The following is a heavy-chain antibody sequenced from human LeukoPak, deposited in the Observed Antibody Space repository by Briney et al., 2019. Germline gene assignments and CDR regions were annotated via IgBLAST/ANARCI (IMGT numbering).Heavy chain of an antibody. V-gene: IGHV3-74*01. CDR1: GFTFSSYW. Sequence: PGGSLRLSCAASGFTFSSYWMHWVRQAPGKGLVWVSRINTGGSDTSYADSVKGRFTISRDNAENTLYLQMNSLRVEDTAVYYCATSRSFDYWGQGTLVTVSS. J-gene: IGHJ4*02. CDR3: ATSRSFDY. CDR2: INTGGSDT. D-gene: IGHD2-2*01.